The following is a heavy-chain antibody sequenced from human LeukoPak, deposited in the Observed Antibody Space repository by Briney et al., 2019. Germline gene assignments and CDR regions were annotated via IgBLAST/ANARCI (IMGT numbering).Heavy chain of an antibody. CDR2: ISSGSGTT. J-gene: IGHJ4*02. CDR1: GFTFSNAW. CDR3: ARGYNYGYSH. D-gene: IGHD5-18*01. V-gene: IGHV3-48*01. Sequence: PGGSLRLSCAGSGFTFSNAWMNWVRQALGKGLECVSYISSGSGTTYYADSVKGRFTISRDNAKNSLYLEMNSLRAEDTAVYYCARGYNYGYSHWGQGTLVTVSS.